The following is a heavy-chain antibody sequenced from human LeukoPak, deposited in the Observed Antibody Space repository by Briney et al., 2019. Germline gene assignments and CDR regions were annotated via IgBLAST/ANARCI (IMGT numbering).Heavy chain of an antibody. D-gene: IGHD3-22*01. J-gene: IGHJ1*01. V-gene: IGHV3-53*05. Sequence: SGGSLRLSCAASGFTVSSNYMSWVRQAPGKGLEWVSVIYSGGSAYYADSVKGRFTISRDNSKNTVYLQMNSLRPEDTAVYYCARDSGTNGYYFEYFHHWGQGTLVTVSS. CDR2: IYSGGSA. CDR3: ARDSGTNGYYFEYFHH. CDR1: GFTVSSNY.